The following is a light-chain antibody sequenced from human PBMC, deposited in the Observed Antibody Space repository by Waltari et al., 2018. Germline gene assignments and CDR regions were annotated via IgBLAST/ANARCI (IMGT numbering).Light chain of an antibody. CDR1: SSNIGSNT. V-gene: IGLV1-44*01. Sequence: QSVLTQPPSASGTPGQTVTISCSGRSSNIGSNTVNWYQQLPGTAPKLLIYSNIQGPSGVPDRISGCKSGTSASLAISGLQSEDEGDYYCAACDDSLNGLYVFGTGTKVTVL. CDR2: SNI. CDR3: AACDDSLNGLYV. J-gene: IGLJ1*01.